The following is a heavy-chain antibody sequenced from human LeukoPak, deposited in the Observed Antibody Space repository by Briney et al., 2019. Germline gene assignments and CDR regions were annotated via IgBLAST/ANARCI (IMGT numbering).Heavy chain of an antibody. Sequence: SETLSLTCAVSGYSISSGYYWGWIRQPPGKGLEWIGSIYHSGSTYYNPSLKSRVTISVDTSKNQFSLKLCSVTAADTAVYYCARRYGDYRENYFDYWGQGTLVTVSS. D-gene: IGHD4-17*01. CDR3: ARRYGDYRENYFDY. V-gene: IGHV4-38-2*01. J-gene: IGHJ4*02. CDR2: IYHSGST. CDR1: GYSISSGYY.